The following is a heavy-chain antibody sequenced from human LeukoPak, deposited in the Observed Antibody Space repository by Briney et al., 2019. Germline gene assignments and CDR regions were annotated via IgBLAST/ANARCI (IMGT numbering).Heavy chain of an antibody. CDR2: IYYSGST. CDR1: DGSIRSYY. CDR3: ARSSESYDSSGYYSYYFDY. J-gene: IGHJ4*02. D-gene: IGHD3-22*01. Sequence: PSETLSLTCTVSDGSIRSYYWSWIRQPPGKGLEWIGYIYYSGSTNYNPSLKSRVTISVDTSKNQFSLKLSSVTAADTAVYYCARSSESYDSSGYYSYYFDYWGQGTLVTVSS. V-gene: IGHV4-59*01.